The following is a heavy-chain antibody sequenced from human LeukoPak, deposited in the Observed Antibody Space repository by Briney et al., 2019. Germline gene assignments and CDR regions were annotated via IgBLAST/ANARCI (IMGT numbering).Heavy chain of an antibody. J-gene: IGHJ6*02. CDR1: GFTFFNYG. CDR2: ISYDGGNQ. Sequence: GGSLRLSCEASGFTFFNYGVHWVRQAPGKGLEWVSLISYDGGNQKYADSVKGRFTISRDNSKNTAYLQLNSLRAEDTAVYYCAKDRRMMSAYYGMDVWGQGTTVIVSS. D-gene: IGHD3-16*01. CDR3: AKDRRMMSAYYGMDV. V-gene: IGHV3-30*18.